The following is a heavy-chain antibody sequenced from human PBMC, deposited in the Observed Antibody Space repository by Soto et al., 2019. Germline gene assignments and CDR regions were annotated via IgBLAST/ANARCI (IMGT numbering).Heavy chain of an antibody. V-gene: IGHV3-23*01. CDR1: GFTFSSYA. J-gene: IGHJ3*02. CDR2: ISGSGGST. CDR3: AKYITMVRGVIIEAFDI. Sequence: EVQLLESGGGLVQPGGSLRLSCAASGFTFSSYAMSWVRQAPGKGLEWVSAISGSGGSTYYADSVKGRFTSSRDNSNKTLYLQMNSLRAEDSAVYYCAKYITMVRGVIIEAFDIWGQGTMVTVSS. D-gene: IGHD3-10*01.